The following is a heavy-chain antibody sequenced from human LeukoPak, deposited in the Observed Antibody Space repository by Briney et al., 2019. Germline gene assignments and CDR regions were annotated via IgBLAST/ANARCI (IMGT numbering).Heavy chain of an antibody. V-gene: IGHV4-39*01. J-gene: IGHJ4*02. CDR1: GGSISSSSYY. CDR3: ARQTYIQRDSSGYGYYFDY. Sequence: PSETLSLTCTVSGGSISSSSYYWGWIRQPPGKGLKWIGSIYYSGSTYYNPSLKSRVTISVDTSKNQFSLKLSSVTAADTAVYYCARQTYIQRDSSGYGYYFDYWGQGTLVTVSS. CDR2: IYYSGST. D-gene: IGHD3-22*01.